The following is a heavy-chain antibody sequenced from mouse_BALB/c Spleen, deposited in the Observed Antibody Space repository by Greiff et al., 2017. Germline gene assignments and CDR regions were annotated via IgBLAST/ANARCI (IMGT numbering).Heavy chain of an antibody. V-gene: IGHV1-18*01. D-gene: IGHD2-1*01. CDR1: GYTFTDYN. CDR3: ARLDGNYWAWFAY. CDR2: INPNNGGT. Sequence: VQLQQSGPELVKPGASVKIPCKASGYTFTDYNMDWVKQSHGKSLEWIGDINPNNGGTIYNQKFKGKATLTVDKSSSTAYMELSSLTSEDTAVYFCARLDGNYWAWFAYWGQGTLVTVSA. J-gene: IGHJ3*01.